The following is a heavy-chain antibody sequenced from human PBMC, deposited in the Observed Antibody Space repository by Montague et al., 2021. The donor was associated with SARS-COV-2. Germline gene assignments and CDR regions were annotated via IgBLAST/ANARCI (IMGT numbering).Heavy chain of an antibody. D-gene: IGHD6-13*01. Sequence: SETLSLTCTVSGDSMNNYYWSWIRQPPGKGLEWIGYINYGGSTHYNPSXXSRVTLSKDTSKNQFSLRLTSVTAADTAMYFCARAPIYRSSWYAYFDYWGQGTLVTVSS. CDR1: GDSMNNYY. J-gene: IGHJ4*02. V-gene: IGHV4-59*01. CDR2: INYGGST. CDR3: ARAPIYRSSWYAYFDY.